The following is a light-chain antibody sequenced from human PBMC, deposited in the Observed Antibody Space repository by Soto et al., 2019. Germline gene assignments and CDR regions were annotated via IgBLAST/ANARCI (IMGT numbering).Light chain of an antibody. V-gene: IGKV1-5*03. Sequence: DIHMPQSPSTLSASVGDRVTITCRASQSRTTLLAWYQQKPGKDPNLLIYQTSSLESGVPSRFSGSGSGTEFTLTISSLHPDDFATYYCQHWTDYYWTFGQGTKVEVK. CDR2: QTS. CDR3: QHWTDYYWT. J-gene: IGKJ1*01. CDR1: QSRTTL.